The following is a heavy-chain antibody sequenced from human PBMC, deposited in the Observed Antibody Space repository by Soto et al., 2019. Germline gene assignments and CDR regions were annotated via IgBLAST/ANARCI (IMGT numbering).Heavy chain of an antibody. CDR2: ISSTTNYI. CDR3: AREYEDINWSFAY. CDR1: GFTFTRYS. V-gene: IGHV3-21*01. D-gene: IGHD1-1*01. Sequence: GGSLRLSCAASGFTFTRYSMNWVRQARGKGLEWVSSISSTTNYIYYADSMKGRFTVSRDNAKNSVYLEMNSDSDEETAVYDGAREYEDINWSFAYWGQGSLVTVSS. J-gene: IGHJ4*02.